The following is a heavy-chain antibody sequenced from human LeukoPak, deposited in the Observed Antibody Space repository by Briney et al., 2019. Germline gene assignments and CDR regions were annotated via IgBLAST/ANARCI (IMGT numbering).Heavy chain of an antibody. Sequence: GGSLRLSCAASGFTFSSYAMSWVRQAPGKGLEWVSAISGSGGSTYYADSVKGRFTISRDNSKNTLYLQMNSLRAEDTAVYYCAKDRGSSWYVEAYFDYWGQGTLVTVSS. J-gene: IGHJ4*02. V-gene: IGHV3-23*01. CDR3: AKDRGSSWYVEAYFDY. D-gene: IGHD6-13*01. CDR1: GFTFSSYA. CDR2: ISGSGGST.